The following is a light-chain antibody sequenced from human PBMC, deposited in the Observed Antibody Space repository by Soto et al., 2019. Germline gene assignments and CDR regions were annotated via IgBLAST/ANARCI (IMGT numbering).Light chain of an antibody. CDR2: GAS. V-gene: IGKV3-20*01. CDR1: QSVSSSY. CDR3: QQYGSSPQT. J-gene: IGKJ1*01. Sequence: EILLTQSPGTLSLSPGERATLSCRASQSVSSSYLAWYQQKPGQAPRLLFYGASSRATGIPDRFSGSGSGTDFTLTISRLEPEDFAVYYCQQYGSSPQTFGQGTKVEIK.